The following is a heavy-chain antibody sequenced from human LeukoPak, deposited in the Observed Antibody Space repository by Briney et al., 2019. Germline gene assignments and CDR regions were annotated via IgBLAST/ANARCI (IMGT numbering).Heavy chain of an antibody. Sequence: GASVKVSCKASGGTFSSYAISWVRQAPGQGLEWMGRIIPIFGTANYAQKFQGRVTITTDESTSTAYMELSSLRSEDTAVYYCARGRNFNYYDSSNYMDVWGKGTTVTVSS. J-gene: IGHJ6*03. V-gene: IGHV1-69*05. CDR3: ARGRNFNYYDSSNYMDV. D-gene: IGHD3-22*01. CDR2: IIPIFGTA. CDR1: GGTFSSYA.